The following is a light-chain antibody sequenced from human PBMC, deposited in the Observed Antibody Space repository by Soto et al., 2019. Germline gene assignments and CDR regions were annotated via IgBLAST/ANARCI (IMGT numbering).Light chain of an antibody. Sequence: EIVMTQSPATLSLSPGERATLSCRASQSITRNLAWYQQTPGQAPRLLIYGASTRATGIPARFSGSGCGTEFTLTISSLQSEDFAVYYCQQYNNWPMWTFGQGTKVDIK. J-gene: IGKJ1*01. V-gene: IGKV3-15*01. CDR3: QQYNNWPMWT. CDR1: QSITRN. CDR2: GAS.